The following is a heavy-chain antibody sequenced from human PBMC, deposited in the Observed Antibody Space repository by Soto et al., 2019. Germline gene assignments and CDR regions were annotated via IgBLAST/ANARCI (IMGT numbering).Heavy chain of an antibody. J-gene: IGHJ4*02. CDR3: ASTLPPIDY. V-gene: IGHV1-18*01. D-gene: IGHD1-26*01. Sequence: QDPLVQSGAEVKKPGASVKVSCKASGYTFSSYGISWVRQAPGQGLEWMGWISAYNGNTNYAQKPQGTVTSTTDTSTSTPYMELRSLRSDDTAVYYCASTLPPIDYWGQGTLVTVSS. CDR1: GYTFSSYG. CDR2: ISAYNGNT.